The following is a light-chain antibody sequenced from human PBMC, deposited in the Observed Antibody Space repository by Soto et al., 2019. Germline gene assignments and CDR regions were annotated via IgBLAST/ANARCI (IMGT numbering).Light chain of an antibody. CDR3: CSYAGSSTFV. CDR2: EGS. V-gene: IGLV2-23*01. J-gene: IGLJ1*01. CDR1: SSDVGSYNL. Sequence: ALTQAASVTGSPLGSISISCTRTSSDVGSYNLVSWYQQHPGKAPKLMIYEGSKRPSGVSNRFSGSKSGNTASLTISGLQAEDEADYYCCSYAGSSTFVFGTGTKVTVL.